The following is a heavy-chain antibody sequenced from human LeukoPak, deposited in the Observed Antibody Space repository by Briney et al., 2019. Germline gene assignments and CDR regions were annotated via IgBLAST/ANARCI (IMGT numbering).Heavy chain of an antibody. J-gene: IGHJ2*01. CDR1: GFTFSSYA. D-gene: IGHD4-17*01. CDR2: ISGSGAGT. V-gene: IGHV3-23*01. Sequence: GGALRLSCAGSGFTFSSYAMTCVRQAPGKGVGWGWSISGSGAGTYYADSVKGRVTTARETIKKTLYLQMNSLRAEDRAVYYCAKEEEDYGDYWYFDLWGRGTLVTVSS. CDR3: AKEEEDYGDYWYFDL.